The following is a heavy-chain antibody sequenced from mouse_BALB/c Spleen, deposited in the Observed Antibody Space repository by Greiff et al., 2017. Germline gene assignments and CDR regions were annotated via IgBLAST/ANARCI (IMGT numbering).Heavy chain of an antibody. Sequence: VQLQQSGPGLVKPSQSLSLTCTVTGYSITSDYAWNWIRQFPGNKLEWMGYISYSGSTSYNPSLKSRISITRDTSKNQFFLQLNSVTTEDTATYYCARRLESWFAYWGQGTLVTVSA. CDR3: ARRLESWFAY. V-gene: IGHV3-2*02. CDR2: ISYSGST. CDR1: GYSITSDYA. J-gene: IGHJ3*01. D-gene: IGHD1-2*01.